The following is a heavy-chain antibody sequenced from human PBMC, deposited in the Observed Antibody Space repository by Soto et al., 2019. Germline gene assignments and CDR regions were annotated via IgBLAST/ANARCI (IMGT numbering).Heavy chain of an antibody. CDR1: GASISSSGYY. D-gene: IGHD3-16*01. CDR2: IDYVGNT. J-gene: IGHJ4*02. CDR3: VRGGLRYQQSSYYFDV. Sequence: QVQLQESGPGLVSPWGTLSLTCTVSGASISSSGYYWGWIRQAPGKGLQWIGSIDYVGNTYYDPSLKRRLVVSLETSKHHLSLPLNSVTAADTAVHYCVRGGLRYQQSSYYFDVWGQGTLVTVSS. V-gene: IGHV4-39*02.